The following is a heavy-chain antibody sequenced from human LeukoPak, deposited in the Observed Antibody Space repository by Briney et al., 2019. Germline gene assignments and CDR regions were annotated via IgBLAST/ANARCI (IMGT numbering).Heavy chain of an antibody. CDR1: GFTFSSYG. D-gene: IGHD6-19*01. J-gene: IGHJ4*02. CDR2: ISYDGSKK. V-gene: IGHV3-30*18. Sequence: GRSLRLSCAASGFTFSSYGMHWVRQAPGKGLEWVAVISYDGSKKYYADSVKGRFTISRDDSKNTLYLQMNSLRAEDTAVYYCAKEGSGWLYYFDYWGQGTLVTVSS. CDR3: AKEGSGWLYYFDY.